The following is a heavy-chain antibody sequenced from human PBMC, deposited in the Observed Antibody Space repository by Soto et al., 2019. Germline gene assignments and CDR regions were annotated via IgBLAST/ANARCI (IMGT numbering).Heavy chain of an antibody. CDR3: AKHSTYGDYVWDY. V-gene: IGHV3-23*01. D-gene: IGHD4-17*01. Sequence: EVRLLESGGGLVQPGGSLRLSCAASGFTFSSYAMSWVRQAPGKGLEWVSAISGSGGSTYYADSVKGRFTISRDNSKNTLYLQMNSLRAEDTAVYYCAKHSTYGDYVWDYWGQGTLVTVSS. J-gene: IGHJ4*02. CDR1: GFTFSSYA. CDR2: ISGSGGST.